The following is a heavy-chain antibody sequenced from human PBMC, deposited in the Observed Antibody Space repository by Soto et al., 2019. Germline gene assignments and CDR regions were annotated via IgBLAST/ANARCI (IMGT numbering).Heavy chain of an antibody. CDR1: GFTFGDYA. V-gene: IGHV3-49*03. Sequence: GGSLRLSCTASGFTFGDYAMSWFRQAPGKGLEWVGFIRSKAYGGTTEYAASVKGRFTISRDDSKSIAYLQMNSLKTEDTAVYYCTRDRSPPATVTSFYYGMDVWGQGTTVTVSS. D-gene: IGHD4-17*01. CDR2: IRSKAYGGTT. CDR3: TRDRSPPATVTSFYYGMDV. J-gene: IGHJ6*02.